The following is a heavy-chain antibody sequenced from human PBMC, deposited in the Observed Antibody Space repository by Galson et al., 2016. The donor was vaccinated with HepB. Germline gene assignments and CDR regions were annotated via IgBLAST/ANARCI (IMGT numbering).Heavy chain of an antibody. CDR2: IYWNDDK. D-gene: IGHD2-15*01. V-gene: IGHV2-5*01. CDR3: AHLKIVVADASLFFDY. J-gene: IGHJ4*02. Sequence: PALVKPTQTLTLTCTFSGFSLSTIGVGVGWIRQSPGKALEWLALIYWNDDKRYSPSLKSRLSITKDTSKNQVVLTMTNMDQVDTATYYCAHLKIVVADASLFFDYWGQGTLVSFSS. CDR1: GFSLSTIGVG.